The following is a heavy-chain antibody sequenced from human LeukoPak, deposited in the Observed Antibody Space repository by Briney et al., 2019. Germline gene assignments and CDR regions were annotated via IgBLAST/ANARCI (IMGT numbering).Heavy chain of an antibody. CDR2: IYYSGST. D-gene: IGHD6-19*01. V-gene: IGHV4-59*01. J-gene: IGHJ3*02. CDR1: GGSISSYY. Sequence: TSETLSLTCTVSGGSISSYYWSWIRQPPGKGLEWIGYIYYSGSTNYNPSLKSRVTISVDTSKNQFSLKLSSVTAADTAVYYCARSGGIAVAGKGPRDAFDIWGQGTMVTVSS. CDR3: ARSGGIAVAGKGPRDAFDI.